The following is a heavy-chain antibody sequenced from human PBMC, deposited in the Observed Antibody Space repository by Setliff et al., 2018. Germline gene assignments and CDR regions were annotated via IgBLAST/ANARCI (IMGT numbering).Heavy chain of an antibody. CDR2: INAGGTT. CDR1: GGSVSSGDYW. J-gene: IGHJ3*01. CDR3: ARQLGRGFWTFDV. Sequence: SETLSLTCTVSGGSVSSGDYWWAWIRQPPGKGPEWIGSINAGGTTYSSPSLKSRVALSVDTSKNQFSLKMKSATAADAALYSCARQLGRGFWTFDVWGQGTMVTVSS. D-gene: IGHD3-3*01. V-gene: IGHV4-39*01.